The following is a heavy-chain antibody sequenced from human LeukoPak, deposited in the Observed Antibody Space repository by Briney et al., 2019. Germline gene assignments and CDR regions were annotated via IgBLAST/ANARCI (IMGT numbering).Heavy chain of an antibody. CDR2: INHSGST. V-gene: IGHV4-34*01. J-gene: IGHJ6*03. Sequence: SETLSLTCAVYGGSFSGYYWSWIRQPPGKGLEWIGEINHSGSTNYNPSLKSRVTISVDTSKNQFSLKLSSVTAADTAVYYCAREARIAVAGTRPYYYYYYMDVWGKGTTVTISS. CDR3: AREARIAVAGTRPYYYYYYMDV. D-gene: IGHD6-19*01. CDR1: GGSFSGYY.